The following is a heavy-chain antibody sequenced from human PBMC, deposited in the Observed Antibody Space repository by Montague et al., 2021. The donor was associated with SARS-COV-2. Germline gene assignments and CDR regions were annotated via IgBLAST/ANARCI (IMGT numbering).Heavy chain of an antibody. CDR2: INYSGST. D-gene: IGHD3-16*02. CDR3: ARGLPTGLRVIRWFVR. CDR1: GGSISSYY. Sequence: SETLSLTCTVSGGSISSYYWSWIRQPPGKGLEWIGYINYSGSTNYNPSLKSRVTISVDTSKNQFSLKLSSVTAADTAVYYCARGLPTGLRVIRWFVRWGQGTLVTAS. J-gene: IGHJ5*02. V-gene: IGHV4-59*01.